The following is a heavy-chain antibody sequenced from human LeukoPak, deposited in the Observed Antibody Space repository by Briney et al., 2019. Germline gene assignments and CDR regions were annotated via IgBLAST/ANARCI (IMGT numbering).Heavy chain of an antibody. V-gene: IGHV1-2*02. CDR3: ARNLWFGESSDAFDM. CDR2: INPSGGT. Sequence: ASVKVSCKASGYTFTGYYMHWVRQAPGQGLEWMGWINPSGGTNYAQKFQGRVTMTRDTSISTAYMELSRLRSDDTAVYYCARNLWFGESSDAFDMWGQGTMVTVSS. J-gene: IGHJ3*02. CDR1: GYTFTGYY. D-gene: IGHD3-10*01.